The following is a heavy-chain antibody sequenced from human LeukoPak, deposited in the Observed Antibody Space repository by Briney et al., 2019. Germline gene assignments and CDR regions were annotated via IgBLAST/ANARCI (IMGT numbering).Heavy chain of an antibody. Sequence: GGSLRLSCVASGFTFNTFGMTWVRQAPGKGLEWVSGISDSGGSTYYADPVKGRFTISRDNSKNTVYLQMNSLRAEDTAIYYCAKGMGLAHYYFYGMDVWGQGTTVTVSS. CDR2: ISDSGGST. J-gene: IGHJ6*02. D-gene: IGHD6-19*01. CDR1: GFTFNTFG. V-gene: IGHV3-23*01. CDR3: AKGMGLAHYYFYGMDV.